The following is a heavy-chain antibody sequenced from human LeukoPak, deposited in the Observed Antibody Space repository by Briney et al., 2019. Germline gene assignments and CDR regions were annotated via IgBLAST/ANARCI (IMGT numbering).Heavy chain of an antibody. V-gene: IGHV3-23*01. D-gene: IGHD1-26*01. J-gene: IGHJ6*03. Sequence: GGSLRLSCAASRFTFNRYAISWVRQAPRKGLEWVSSISGSGGGTFYASFVRGRFTTSRDNSKDTVFLQMNGLRAEDTAMYYCAKWDENFYYMDVWGQGTTVTVSS. CDR3: AKWDENFYYMDV. CDR1: RFTFNRYA. CDR2: ISGSGGGT.